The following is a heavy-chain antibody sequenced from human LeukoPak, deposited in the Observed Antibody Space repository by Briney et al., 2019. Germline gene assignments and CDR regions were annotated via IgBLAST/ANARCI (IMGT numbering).Heavy chain of an antibody. CDR3: ARAPWLLYAFDM. V-gene: IGHV4-30-4*01. J-gene: IGHJ3*02. CDR1: GGSISSGDYY. CDR2: IYYSGST. Sequence: PSETLSLTCTVSGGSISSGDYYWSWIRQPPGKGLEWIWYIYYSGSTYYNPCLKSRVTISVDTSQNQFSLKLSSVTAADTSVYYCARAPWLLYAFDMWGQGTRVTVSS. D-gene: IGHD5-18*01.